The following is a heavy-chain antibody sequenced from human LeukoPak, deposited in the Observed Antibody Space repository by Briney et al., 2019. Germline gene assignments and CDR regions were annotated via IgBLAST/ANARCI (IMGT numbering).Heavy chain of an antibody. D-gene: IGHD3-10*01. CDR1: GGSISSYY. CDR2: IYTSGST. V-gene: IGHV4-4*07. CDR3: ARSRYYYGSGSYPFDY. J-gene: IGHJ4*02. Sequence: PSETLSLTCTVSGGSISSYYWSWIRQPAGKGLEWIGRIYTSGSTNYNPSLKSRVTMSVDTSENQSSLKLSSVTAADTAVYYCARSRYYYGSGSYPFDYWGQGTLVTVSS.